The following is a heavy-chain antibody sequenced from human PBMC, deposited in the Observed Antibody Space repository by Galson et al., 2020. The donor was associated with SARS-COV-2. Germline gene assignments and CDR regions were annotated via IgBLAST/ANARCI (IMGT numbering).Heavy chain of an antibody. V-gene: IGHV3-33*01. CDR1: GFTFSSYG. Sequence: GESLKISCAASGFTFSSYGMHWVRQAPGKGLEWVAVIWYDGSNKYYADSVKGRFTISRDNSKNTLYLQMNSLRAEDTAVYYCARDGSGLRNGPLNWQLDPWGQGTLVTVSS. CDR2: IWYDGSNK. J-gene: IGHJ5*02. D-gene: IGHD4-17*01. CDR3: ARDGSGLRNGPLNWQLDP.